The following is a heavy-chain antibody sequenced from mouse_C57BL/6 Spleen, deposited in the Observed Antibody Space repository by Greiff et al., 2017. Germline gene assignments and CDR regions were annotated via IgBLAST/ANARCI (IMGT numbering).Heavy chain of an antibody. CDR2: IDPENGDT. Sequence: VQLQQSGAELVRPGASVKLSCTASGFNIKDDYMHWVKQRPEQGLEWIGWIDPENGDTEYASKFQGKATITADTSSNTAYLQLSSLTSEDTAVYYCTTYSNYVGYAMDYWGQGTSVTVSS. CDR1: GFNIKDDY. J-gene: IGHJ4*01. CDR3: TTYSNYVGYAMDY. D-gene: IGHD2-5*01. V-gene: IGHV14-4*01.